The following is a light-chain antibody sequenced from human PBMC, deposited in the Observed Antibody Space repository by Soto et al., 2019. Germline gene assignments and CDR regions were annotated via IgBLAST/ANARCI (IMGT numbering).Light chain of an antibody. CDR2: KAS. V-gene: IGKV1-5*03. CDR3: QQYNDCPLT. CDR1: QSISSW. J-gene: IGKJ1*01. Sequence: DIQMTQSPSTLSASVGDRVTITCRASQSISSWLAWYQQKPGKAPNLLIYKASTLHSGVPSRFSGSGSGTECTLTITSLQPDDFATYFCQQYNDCPLTFGQGTKVDI.